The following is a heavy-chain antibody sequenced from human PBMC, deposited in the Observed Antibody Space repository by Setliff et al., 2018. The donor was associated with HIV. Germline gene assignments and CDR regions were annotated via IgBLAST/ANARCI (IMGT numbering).Heavy chain of an antibody. V-gene: IGHV3-30*04. J-gene: IGHJ4*02. CDR3: ASILSYGNEGLSDF. CDR1: GFTFSSYA. CDR2: ISSDGSNK. D-gene: IGHD5-18*01. Sequence: SCAASGFTFSSYAMHWVRRAPGKGLEWVVLISSDGSNKKYADSVKGRFTISRDNSKNTLYLKMNSLRAEDTAVYYCASILSYGNEGLSDFWGQGTLVTVSS.